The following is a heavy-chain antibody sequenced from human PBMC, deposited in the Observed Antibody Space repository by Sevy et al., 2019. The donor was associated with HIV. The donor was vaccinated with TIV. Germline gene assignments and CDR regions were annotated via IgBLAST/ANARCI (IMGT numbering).Heavy chain of an antibody. D-gene: IGHD5-12*01. CDR3: ARGGYAPFDY. V-gene: IGHV4-59*01. Sequence: SETLSLTCTVSGGSISSYYWSRIRQPPGKGLEWIGYIYYSGSTNYNPSLKSRVTISVDTSKNQFSLKLSSVTAADTAVYYCARGGYAPFDYWGQGTLVTVSS. CDR1: GGSISSYY. CDR2: IYYSGST. J-gene: IGHJ4*02.